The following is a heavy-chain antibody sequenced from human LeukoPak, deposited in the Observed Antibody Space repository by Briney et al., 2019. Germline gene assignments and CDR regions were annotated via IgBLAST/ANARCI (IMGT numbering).Heavy chain of an antibody. Sequence: SETLSLTCTVSGGSISISSYYWGWIRQPPGKGLEWIGSIYYSGSTYYNPSLKSRVTISVDTSKNQFSLKLSSVTAADTAVYYCARRIVGAPRGAFDIWGQGTMVTVSS. CDR1: GGSISISSYY. CDR2: IYYSGST. J-gene: IGHJ3*02. V-gene: IGHV4-39*01. CDR3: ARRIVGAPRGAFDI. D-gene: IGHD1-26*01.